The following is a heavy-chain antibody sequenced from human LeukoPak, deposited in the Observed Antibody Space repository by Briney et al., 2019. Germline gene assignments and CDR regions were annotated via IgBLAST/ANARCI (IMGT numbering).Heavy chain of an antibody. J-gene: IGHJ4*02. Sequence: ASVKVSCKASGYTFSSYEINWVRQATGQGLEWMGWMNPNSGNTGYAPKFQGRVTMTRNTSINTAYMELSSLRSEDTAVYYCATVPHLHHSRFNYDFWSGQNDYWGQGTLVTVSS. D-gene: IGHD3-3*01. CDR2: MNPNSGNT. CDR3: ATVPHLHHSRFNYDFWSGQNDY. V-gene: IGHV1-8*01. CDR1: GYTFSSYE.